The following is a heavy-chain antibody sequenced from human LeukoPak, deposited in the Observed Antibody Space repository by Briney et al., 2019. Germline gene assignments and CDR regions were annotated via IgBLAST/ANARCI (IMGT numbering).Heavy chain of an antibody. J-gene: IGHJ4*02. Sequence: PSGTLSLTCDVSGGSVRSYWWGWVRQPAGKGLEWLGRIYSTGSTRFNPSLKSRLTLSIDTSTNQFSLKLTSVTAADTAVYFCARQGYTVSYYFLDYWSQGTLVTVSS. CDR3: ARQGYTVSYYFLDY. D-gene: IGHD1-26*01. V-gene: IGHV4-4*07. CDR2: IYSTGST. CDR1: GGSVRSYW.